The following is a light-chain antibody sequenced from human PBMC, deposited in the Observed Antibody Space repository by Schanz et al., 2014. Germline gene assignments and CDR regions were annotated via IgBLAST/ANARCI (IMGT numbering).Light chain of an antibody. Sequence: EIVLTQSPGTLSLSPGERVTISCRASQSVSSNLAWYQQKPGQAPSLLIYDASNRATGIPDRFSGSGSGTDFTLTISRLEPEDFAVYYCQQCGSSPRTFGQGTKVEIK. J-gene: IGKJ1*01. CDR1: QSVSSN. CDR2: DAS. CDR3: QQCGSSPRT. V-gene: IGKV3-20*01.